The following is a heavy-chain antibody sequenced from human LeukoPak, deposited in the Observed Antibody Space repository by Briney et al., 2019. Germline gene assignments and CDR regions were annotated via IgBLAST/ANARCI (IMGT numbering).Heavy chain of an antibody. Sequence: HPGGSLRLSCAASGFTFSSYAMSWVRQAPGKGLEWVSAISGSGGSTYYADSVKDRFTISRDNSKNTLYLQMNSLRAEDTAVYYCAKDRRLLRFLEWLYYFDYWGQGTLVTVSS. J-gene: IGHJ4*02. CDR3: AKDRRLLRFLEWLYYFDY. CDR1: GFTFSSYA. V-gene: IGHV3-23*01. CDR2: ISGSGGST. D-gene: IGHD3-3*01.